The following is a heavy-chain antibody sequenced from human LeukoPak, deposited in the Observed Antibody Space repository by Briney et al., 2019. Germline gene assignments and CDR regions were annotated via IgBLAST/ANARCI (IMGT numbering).Heavy chain of an antibody. J-gene: IGHJ6*03. CDR1: GYSFTSYW. CDR2: IYPGDSDT. CDR3: ARHVNRVGAHYYYYMDV. Sequence: GESLKISCKGSGYSFTSYWIVWVRQMPGKGLEWMGIIYPGDSDTRYSPSFQGQVTILSDQSISTAYLQWSSLKASDTAMSYCARHVNRVGAHYYYYMDVWGKGTTVTVSS. V-gene: IGHV5-51*01. D-gene: IGHD1-26*01.